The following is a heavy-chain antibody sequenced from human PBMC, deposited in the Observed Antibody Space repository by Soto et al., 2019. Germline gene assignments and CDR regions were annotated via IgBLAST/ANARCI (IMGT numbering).Heavy chain of an antibody. CDR1: GFTFSTYA. J-gene: IGHJ5*02. Sequence: QVQLVESGGGVGQPERSLRLSCAASGFTFSTYAMHWVRQAPGKGLEWVAVISYDGINKYYADSVQGRFTISRDNSENTLYLQMNSLRAEDTAVYYCVGEDIPFATGWFDPWGQGTLVTVSS. D-gene: IGHD3-9*01. V-gene: IGHV3-30-3*01. CDR3: VGEDIPFATGWFDP. CDR2: ISYDGINK.